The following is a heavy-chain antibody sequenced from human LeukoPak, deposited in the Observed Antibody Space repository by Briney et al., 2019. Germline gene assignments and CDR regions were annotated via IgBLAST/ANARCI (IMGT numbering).Heavy chain of an antibody. V-gene: IGHV4-4*02. Sequence: SETLSLTCAVSGGSISSSNWWSWVRQPPGKGLEWIGEIYHSGSTNYNPSLKSRVTISVDKSKNQFSLKLSSVTAADTAVYYCARAHRGYSYGYDAFDIWGQGTMVTVSS. CDR3: ARAHRGYSYGYDAFDI. D-gene: IGHD5-18*01. CDR1: GGSISSSNW. CDR2: IYHSGST. J-gene: IGHJ3*02.